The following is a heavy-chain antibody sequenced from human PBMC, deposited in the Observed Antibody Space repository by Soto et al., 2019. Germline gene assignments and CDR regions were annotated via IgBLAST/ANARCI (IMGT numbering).Heavy chain of an antibody. Sequence: PSETLSLTCAVYGGSFSDYYWSWIRQPPGKGLEWIGEINHSGSTNYNPSLKSRITISVDTSKNQFSLKLSSVTAADTAVYYCARRGDYYDSRGDAFDIWGQGTMGTVSS. CDR2: INHSGST. CDR1: GGSFSDYY. V-gene: IGHV4-34*01. J-gene: IGHJ3*02. D-gene: IGHD3-22*01. CDR3: ARRGDYYDSRGDAFDI.